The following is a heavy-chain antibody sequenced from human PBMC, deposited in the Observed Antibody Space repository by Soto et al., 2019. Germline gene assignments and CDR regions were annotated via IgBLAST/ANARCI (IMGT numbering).Heavy chain of an antibody. CDR1: GYTFTSYG. J-gene: IGHJ4*02. CDR3: ARDPDDSSGYYYGGPGY. CDR2: ISAYNDNT. V-gene: IGHV1-18*01. Sequence: GASVKVSCKASGYTFTSYGISWVRQAPGQGLEWMGWISAYNDNTNYAQKLQGRVTMTTDTSTSTAYMELRSLRSDDTAVYYCARDPDDSSGYYYGGPGYWGQGTLVTVSS. D-gene: IGHD3-22*01.